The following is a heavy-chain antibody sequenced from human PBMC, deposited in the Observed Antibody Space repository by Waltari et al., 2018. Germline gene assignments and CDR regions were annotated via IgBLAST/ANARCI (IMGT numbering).Heavy chain of an antibody. V-gene: IGHV4-4*07. J-gene: IGHJ4*02. CDR3: ARQRMGTKPRVFDY. D-gene: IGHD1-7*01. CDR1: GAAITTYH. Sequence: QVQLQESGPGLVKTSGTLSLTCTVSGAAITTYHWNWIRQPAGQGLEWIGRIYINGTTNYNPSLKSRLTMSLDMSQNHFSLELTSVTAADTAVYFCARQRMGTKPRVFDYWGQGILVSVSS. CDR2: IYINGTT.